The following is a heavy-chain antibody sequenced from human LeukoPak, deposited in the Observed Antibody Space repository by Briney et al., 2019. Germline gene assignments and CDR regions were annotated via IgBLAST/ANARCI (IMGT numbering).Heavy chain of an antibody. V-gene: IGHV3-48*02. CDR2: ISVSSTTI. CDR3: ARDIQALYYYGMDV. Sequence: GGSLRLSCAASGFSFSNAWMSWVRQAPGKGLEWVSYISVSSTTIYYADSVKGRFTISRDNAKNSLYLQMNSLRDEDTAVYYCARDIQALYYYGMDVWGQGTTVTVSS. CDR1: GFSFSNAW. J-gene: IGHJ6*02.